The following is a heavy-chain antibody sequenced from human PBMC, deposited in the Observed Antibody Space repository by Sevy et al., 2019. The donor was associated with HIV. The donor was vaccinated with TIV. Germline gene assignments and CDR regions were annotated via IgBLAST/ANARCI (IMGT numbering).Heavy chain of an antibody. D-gene: IGHD6-19*01. V-gene: IGHV1-2*02. J-gene: IGHJ4*02. CDR1: GYSFTAYH. CDR2: INPNSGGT. Sequence: ASVKVSCKASGYSFTAYHIHWVRQAPGQGLEWMGWINPNSGGTNYAQKFQGRVTMTRETSISTDFMELSRLRSDDTAAYYCARDRGSGWYSDFDYWGQGTLFTVS. CDR3: ARDRGSGWYSDFDY.